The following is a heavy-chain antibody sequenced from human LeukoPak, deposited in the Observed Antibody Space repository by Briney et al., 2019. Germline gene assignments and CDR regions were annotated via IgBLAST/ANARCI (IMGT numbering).Heavy chain of an antibody. V-gene: IGHV3-69-1*02. CDR1: GFSFNDYY. D-gene: IGHD1-26*01. CDR2: ISSSAII. Sequence: PGGSLRLSCSASGFSFNDYYMSWIRQAPGKGLEWVSSISSSAIIYYADSVKGRFTISRDNAENSLYLQMNSLRAEDTAIYYCARQISGSYDYWGRGTLVTVSS. CDR3: ARQISGSYDY. J-gene: IGHJ4*02.